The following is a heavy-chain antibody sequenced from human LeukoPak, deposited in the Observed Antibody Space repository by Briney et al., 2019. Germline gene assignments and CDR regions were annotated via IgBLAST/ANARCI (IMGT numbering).Heavy chain of an antibody. CDR1: GFTFGDYA. CDR2: ISWNSGSI. Sequence: PGRSLRLSCAASGFTFGDYAMHWVRQVPGKGLEWVSRISWNSGSIDYGGSVKGRFSISRDNAKNSLYLQMNSLRAEDTALYFCAKDSSSSNYYYGMDVWGQGTTVTVSS. D-gene: IGHD6-6*01. CDR3: AKDSSSSNYYYGMDV. V-gene: IGHV3-9*01. J-gene: IGHJ6*02.